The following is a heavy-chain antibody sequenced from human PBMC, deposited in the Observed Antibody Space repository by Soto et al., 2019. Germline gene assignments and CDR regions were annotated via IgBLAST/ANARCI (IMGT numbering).Heavy chain of an antibody. Sequence: WASVRVSFKASGCTCRRNAISWVRQAPGQGLEWMGGIIPFFHAPNYAQKFQGRVTITADESTSIVFMEMSSLSFEDTAVYYCARSIPAAHSMVGMDGRGQRMTVXV. CDR2: IIPFFHAP. D-gene: IGHD2-2*01. CDR1: GCTCRRNA. CDR3: ARSIPAAHSMVGMDG. J-gene: IGHJ6*01. V-gene: IGHV1-69*13.